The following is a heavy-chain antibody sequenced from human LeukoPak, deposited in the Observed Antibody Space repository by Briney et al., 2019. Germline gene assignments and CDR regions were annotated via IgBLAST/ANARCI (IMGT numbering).Heavy chain of an antibody. J-gene: IGHJ3*02. Sequence: SETLSLTCAVYGGSFSGYYWSSIRQPPGKGLEWIGEINHSGSTNYNPSLKSRVTISVDTSKNQFSLKLSSVTAADTAVYYCARVWVDAFDIWGQGTMVTVSS. V-gene: IGHV4-34*01. D-gene: IGHD1-26*01. CDR1: GGSFSGYY. CDR2: INHSGST. CDR3: ARVWVDAFDI.